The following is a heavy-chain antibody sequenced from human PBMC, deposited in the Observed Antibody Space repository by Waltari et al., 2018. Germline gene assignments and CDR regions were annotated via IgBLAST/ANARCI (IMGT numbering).Heavy chain of an antibody. J-gene: IGHJ4*02. CDR2: INPNSGGT. D-gene: IGHD4-17*01. Sequence: QVQLVQSGAEVKKPGASVKVSCKASGYTFTGYYMHWVRQAPGQGLEWMGRINPNSGGTNYAQKVQGRVTMTRDTSISTAYMELSRLRSDDTAVYYCARSSGTTVTKDYWGQGTLVTVSS. V-gene: IGHV1-2*06. CDR1: GYTFTGYY. CDR3: ARSSGTTVTKDY.